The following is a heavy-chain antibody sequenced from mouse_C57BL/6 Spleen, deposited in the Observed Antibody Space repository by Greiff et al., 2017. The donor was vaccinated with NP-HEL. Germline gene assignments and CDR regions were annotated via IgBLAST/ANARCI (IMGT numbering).Heavy chain of an antibody. V-gene: IGHV1-55*01. J-gene: IGHJ2*01. CDR1: GYTFTSYW. D-gene: IGHD3-2*02. CDR2: IYPGSGST. Sequence: VQLQQPGAELVKPGASVKMSCKASGYTFTSYWITWVKQRPGQGLEWIGDIYPGSGSTNYNEKFKSKATLTVDTSSSTAYMQLSSLTSEDSAVYYCARGAPDSSGHGYWGQGTTLTVSS. CDR3: ARGAPDSSGHGY.